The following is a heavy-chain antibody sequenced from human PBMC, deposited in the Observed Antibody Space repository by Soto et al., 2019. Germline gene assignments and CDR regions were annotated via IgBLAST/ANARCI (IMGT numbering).Heavy chain of an antibody. CDR2: INAGNGNT. Sequence: GSSVKVCCKPAGYTFTRYAMHWVRQAPGQRLEWMGWINAGNGNTKYSQKFQGRVTITRDTSASTAYMELSSLRSEDTAVYYCARDLEYSSPKLDYWGQGTLVTVS. D-gene: IGHD6-6*01. J-gene: IGHJ4*02. CDR1: GYTFTRYA. V-gene: IGHV1-3*01. CDR3: ARDLEYSSPKLDY.